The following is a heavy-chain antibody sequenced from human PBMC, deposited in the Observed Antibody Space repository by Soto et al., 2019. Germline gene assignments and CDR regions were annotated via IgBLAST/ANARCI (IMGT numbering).Heavy chain of an antibody. Sequence: EVQLAESGGGLAQRGGPLRLSCAASGLPLRGYALDWVRRAPGKDWEYVSGISSNGVGTYYANSVQGRFTISRDNSKNTVYLQMGSLRPEDMAVYYCARRARPDFYYMDVWGKGTTVTVSS. CDR3: ARRARPDFYYMDV. D-gene: IGHD6-6*01. V-gene: IGHV3-64*01. CDR2: ISSNGVGT. CDR1: GLPLRGYA. J-gene: IGHJ6*03.